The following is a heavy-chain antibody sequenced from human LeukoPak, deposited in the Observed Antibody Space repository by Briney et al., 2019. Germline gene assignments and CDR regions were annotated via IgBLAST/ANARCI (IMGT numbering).Heavy chain of an antibody. V-gene: IGHV3-23*01. CDR2: ISDSGGST. Sequence: PGGSLRLSCAASGFTFSSYWMSWVRQAPGKGLEWVSAISDSGGSTYYTDSVKGRFTISRDNSKNMVYLQMNSLRAEDTAIYYCAKDSGGGGYWGQGTLVTVSS. D-gene: IGHD5-12*01. CDR1: GFTFSSYW. CDR3: AKDSGGGGY. J-gene: IGHJ4*02.